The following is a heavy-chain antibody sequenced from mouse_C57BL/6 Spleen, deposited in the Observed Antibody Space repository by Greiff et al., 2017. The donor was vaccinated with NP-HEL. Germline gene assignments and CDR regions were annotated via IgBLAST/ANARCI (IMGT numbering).Heavy chain of an antibody. CDR3: ARGGKITTVVSAMDY. V-gene: IGHV3-6*01. J-gene: IGHJ4*01. CDR1: GYSITSGYY. D-gene: IGHD1-1*01. CDR2: ISYDGSN. Sequence: EVKLLESGPGLVKPSQSLSLTCSVTGYSITSGYYWNWIRQFPGNKLEWMGYISYDGSNNYNPSLKNRISITRDTSKNQFFLKLNSVTTEDTATYYCARGGKITTVVSAMDYWGQGTSVTVSS.